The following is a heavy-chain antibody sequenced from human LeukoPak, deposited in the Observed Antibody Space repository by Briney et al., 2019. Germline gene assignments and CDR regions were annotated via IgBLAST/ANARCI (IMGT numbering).Heavy chain of an antibody. D-gene: IGHD3-10*02. CDR3: AELGITMIGGV. CDR1: GFTFSSYS. Sequence: GVSLRPSCAASGFTFSSYSMNWVRQAPGKGPEWVSSISSSSSYIYYADSVKGRLTISRDNAKNSLYLQMNSLRAEDTAVYYCAELGITMIGGVWGKGTTVTISS. J-gene: IGHJ6*04. CDR2: ISSSSSYI. V-gene: IGHV3-21*01.